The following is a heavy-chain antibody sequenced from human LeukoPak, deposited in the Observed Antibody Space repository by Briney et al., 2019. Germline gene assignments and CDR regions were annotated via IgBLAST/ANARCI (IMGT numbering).Heavy chain of an antibody. D-gene: IGHD7-27*01. J-gene: IGHJ4*02. V-gene: IGHV4-34*01. CDR3: ARDQNWGPDY. CDR1: GGSFSGYY. Sequence: SETLSLTCAVYGGSFSGYYWSWIRRPPGKGLEWIGEINHSGSTNYNPSLKSRVTISVDTSKNQFSLKLSSVTAADTAVYYCARDQNWGPDYWGQGTLVTVSS. CDR2: INHSGST.